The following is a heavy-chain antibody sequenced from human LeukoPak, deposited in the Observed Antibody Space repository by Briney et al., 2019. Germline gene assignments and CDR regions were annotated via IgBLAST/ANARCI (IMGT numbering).Heavy chain of an antibody. CDR2: ITSSGDGT. Sequence: PGGSLRLSCAASGFTFSIYAMSWVRQAPGKGPQWVSSITSSGDGTYYADSVKGRFTISRDNSENMLYLQMNSLRVEDTAVYFCAKDRPNYYGSNGHYYRRDGDYWGQGTLVTVSS. CDR3: AKDRPNYYGSNGHYYRRDGDY. D-gene: IGHD3-22*01. J-gene: IGHJ4*02. V-gene: IGHV3-23*01. CDR1: GFTFSIYA.